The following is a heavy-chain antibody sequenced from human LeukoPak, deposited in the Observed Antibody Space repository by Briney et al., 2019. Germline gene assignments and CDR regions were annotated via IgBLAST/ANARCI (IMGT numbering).Heavy chain of an antibody. J-gene: IGHJ4*02. CDR2: INHSGST. V-gene: IGHV4-34*01. D-gene: IGHD3-22*01. Sequence: PSETLSLTCAVHGGSFRGYYWSWIRQPPGKGLEWVGEINHSGSTNYNPSLKSRVTISVDTSKNQFSLKLSSVTAADTAVYYCARGTNYYYDSSGYPLFDYWGQVTLVTVSS. CDR3: ARGTNYYYDSSGYPLFDY. CDR1: GGSFRGYY.